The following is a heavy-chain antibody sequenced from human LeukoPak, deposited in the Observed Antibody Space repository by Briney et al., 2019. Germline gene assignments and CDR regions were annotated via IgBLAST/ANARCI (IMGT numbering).Heavy chain of an antibody. J-gene: IGHJ4*02. CDR3: AKPASGTTVTRGYFDY. V-gene: IGHV3-23*01. D-gene: IGHD4-17*01. CDR1: GFTFSSYA. CDR2: ISAGGGST. Sequence: PGGSLTLSCAASGFTFSSYAMSWVRQAPGKGLEWVSTISAGGGSTYYADSVKGRFTISRHNSKTTLYLQMNSLRAEDTAVYYCAKPASGTTVTRGYFDYWGQGTLVTVSS.